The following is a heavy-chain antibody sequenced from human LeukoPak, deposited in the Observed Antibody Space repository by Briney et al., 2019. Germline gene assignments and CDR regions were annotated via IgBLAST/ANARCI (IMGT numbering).Heavy chain of an antibody. D-gene: IGHD2-21*02. J-gene: IGHJ4*02. V-gene: IGHV5-51*01. CDR2: IYPGDSDT. CDR1: GYSFTSYW. CDR3: ARLEDCGGDCYGPFDY. Sequence: GESLKISCKGSGYSFTSYWIGWVRQMPGKGLEWMGIIYPGDSDTRYSPSFQGQVTISADKSISTAYLQWSSLKASDTAVYYCARLEDCGGDCYGPFDYWGQGTLVTVSS.